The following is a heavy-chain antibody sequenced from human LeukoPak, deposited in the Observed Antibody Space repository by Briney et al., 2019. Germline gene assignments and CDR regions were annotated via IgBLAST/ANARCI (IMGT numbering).Heavy chain of an antibody. CDR1: GGSISSYY. CDR2: IYYSGST. D-gene: IGHD5-18*01. CDR3: AREVEGYSYGYLLGAFDI. J-gene: IGHJ3*02. V-gene: IGHV4-59*01. Sequence: PSETLSLTCTVSGGSISSYYWSWIRQPPGKGLEWIVYIYYSGSTNYNPSLKSRVTISVDTSKNQFSLKLSSVTAADTAVYYCAREVEGYSYGYLLGAFDIWGQGTMVTVSS.